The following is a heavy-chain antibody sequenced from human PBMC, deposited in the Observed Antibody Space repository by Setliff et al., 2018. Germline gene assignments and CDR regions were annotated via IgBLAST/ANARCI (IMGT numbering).Heavy chain of an antibody. CDR3: ARDQYTSGWYGAPESYFDC. J-gene: IGHJ4*02. CDR2: IDPSGNT. Sequence: SETLSLTCTVSGGSISSGSNYWSWIRQPAGRGLEWIGHIDPSGNTNYHPSLKSRVTISFNTSKNQISLKLSSVTPADTAVYYCARDQYTSGWYGAPESYFDCWGQGILVTVSS. D-gene: IGHD6-19*01. V-gene: IGHV4-61*10. CDR1: GGSISSGSNY.